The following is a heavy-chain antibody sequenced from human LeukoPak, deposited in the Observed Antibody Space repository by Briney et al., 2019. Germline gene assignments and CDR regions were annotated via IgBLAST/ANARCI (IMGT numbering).Heavy chain of an antibody. D-gene: IGHD3-3*01. J-gene: IGHJ4*02. Sequence: GGSLRLSCAASGFTFSSYAMHWVRQAPGKGLEWVAVISYDGSNKYYADSVKGRFTISRDNSKNTLYLQMNSLRAEDTAVYYCARAGPRDFWSGYTDYWGQGTLVTVSS. CDR2: ISYDGSNK. CDR3: ARAGPRDFWSGYTDY. CDR1: GFTFSSYA. V-gene: IGHV3-30-3*02.